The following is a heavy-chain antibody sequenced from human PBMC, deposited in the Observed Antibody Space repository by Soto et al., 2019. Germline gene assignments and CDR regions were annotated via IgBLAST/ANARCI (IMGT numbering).Heavy chain of an antibody. Sequence: GGSLRLSCAASGFTFSNFAMHWVRQAPGKGLEWVAIISYDGSNKYYADSVKGRFTISRDNSKNTLYLQMNSLRAEDTAVYYCARDITRFGEVLYYWGQGTQVTVSS. D-gene: IGHD3-10*01. CDR2: ISYDGSNK. CDR1: GFTFSNFA. J-gene: IGHJ4*02. CDR3: ARDITRFGEVLYY. V-gene: IGHV3-30-3*01.